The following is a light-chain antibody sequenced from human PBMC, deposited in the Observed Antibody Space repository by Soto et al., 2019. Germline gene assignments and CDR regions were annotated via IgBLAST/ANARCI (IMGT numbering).Light chain of an antibody. Sequence: VLTQSPVTLSLYPGERATLSCRASQSVSSSYLAWYQQKPGQAPRLLIYGAFNRATGIPARFSGSGSGTDFTLTISSLQAEDVAVYYCQHYYNSPRAFGQGTKVDI. V-gene: IGKV3-20*01. J-gene: IGKJ1*01. CDR3: QHYYNSPRA. CDR2: GAF. CDR1: QSVSSSY.